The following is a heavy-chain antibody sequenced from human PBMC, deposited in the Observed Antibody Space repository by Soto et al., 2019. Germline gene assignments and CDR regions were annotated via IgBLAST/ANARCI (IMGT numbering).Heavy chain of an antibody. CDR3: ARAAKRYFDS. J-gene: IGHJ4*02. CDR2: IVPILGPA. CDR1: GGTFNTFA. V-gene: IGHV1-69*06. Sequence: QVQLVQSGAEVKKPGSSVNVSCKASGGTFNTFAISWVRQAPGQGLEYLGGIVPILGPAFYAQRFQGRVTITADKSTNTAYVELTSLSSEDTAVYYCARAAKRYFDSWGQGTQVTVS.